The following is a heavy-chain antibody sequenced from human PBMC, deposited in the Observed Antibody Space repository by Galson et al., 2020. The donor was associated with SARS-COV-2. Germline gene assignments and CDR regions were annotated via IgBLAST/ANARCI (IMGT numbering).Heavy chain of an antibody. J-gene: IGHJ2*01. Sequence: KIGESLKISCKGSGYSFTSYWIGWVCQMPGKGLEWMGIIYPGDSDTRYSPSFQGQVTISADKSISTAYLQWSSLKASDTAMYYCARGGSRYCSGGSCYSDWYFDLWGRGTLVTVSS. V-gene: IGHV5-51*01. CDR1: GYSFTSYW. CDR2: IYPGDSDT. CDR3: ARGGSRYCSGGSCYSDWYFDL. D-gene: IGHD2-15*01.